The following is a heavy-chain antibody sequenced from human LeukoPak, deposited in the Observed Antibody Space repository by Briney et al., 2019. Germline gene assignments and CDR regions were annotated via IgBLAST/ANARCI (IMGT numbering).Heavy chain of an antibody. V-gene: IGHV1-46*01. J-gene: IGHJ5*02. CDR1: GYTFSSYY. D-gene: IGHD4-17*01. CDR3: AREGGDPGNWFDP. Sequence: ASVKVSCKASGYTFSSYYMHWVRQAPGQGLEWMGIINPSGGSTSYAQKFQGRVTMTRDMSTSAVYMELSSLRSDDTAVYYCAREGGDPGNWFDPWGQGTLVTVSS. CDR2: INPSGGST.